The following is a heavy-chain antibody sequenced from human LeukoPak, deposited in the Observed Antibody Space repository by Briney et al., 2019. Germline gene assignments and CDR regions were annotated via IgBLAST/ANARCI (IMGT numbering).Heavy chain of an antibody. J-gene: IGHJ4*02. CDR3: ARHVRGYSGYDSINFFDY. CDR2: IFYSGST. V-gene: IGHV4-59*01. Sequence: PSETLSLTCTVSGGSISSYYWSRIRQPPGKGLEWIGYIFYSGSTDYNPSLKSRVSISVDTSKNQFSLNLSSVTAADTAMYYCARHVRGYSGYDSINFFDYWGQGTLVTVSS. CDR1: GGSISSYY. D-gene: IGHD5-12*01.